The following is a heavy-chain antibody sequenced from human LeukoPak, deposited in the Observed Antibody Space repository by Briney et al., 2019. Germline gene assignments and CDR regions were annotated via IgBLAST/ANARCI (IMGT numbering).Heavy chain of an antibody. V-gene: IGHV4-59*11. D-gene: IGHD4-23*01. CDR2: MFFTGDT. Sequence: SETLSLTCTGSGGSISSHYWAWLRQPPGQGLEWIGWMFFTGDTNYNPSLKSRVTISVDHSKNQFSLKLTSVTAADTAVYYCAKEGNDYGANSIDYWGQGTLVTVSS. CDR1: GGSISSHY. CDR3: AKEGNDYGANSIDY. J-gene: IGHJ4*02.